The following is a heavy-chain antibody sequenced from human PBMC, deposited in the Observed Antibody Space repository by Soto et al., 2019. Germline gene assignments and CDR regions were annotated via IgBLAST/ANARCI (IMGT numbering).Heavy chain of an antibody. J-gene: IGHJ6*02. V-gene: IGHV3-9*01. CDR3: AKASLKXGSGSYYNDYYYYYGMDV. CDR1: GFTFDYYA. D-gene: IGHD3-10*01. CDR2: ISWNSGSI. Sequence: GGSLRLSCAASGFTFDYYAMHWVRQAPGKGLEWVSGISWNSGSIGYADSVKGRFTISRDNAKNSLYLQMNSLRAEDTALYYCAKASLKXGSGSYYNDYYYYYGMDVWGQGTTVTVS.